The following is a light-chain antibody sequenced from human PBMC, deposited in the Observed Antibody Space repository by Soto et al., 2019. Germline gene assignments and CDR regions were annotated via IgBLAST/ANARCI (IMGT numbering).Light chain of an antibody. J-gene: IGLJ1*01. CDR2: AVS. Sequence: QSALTQPASVSGSPGQSITISCTGTSSDVGGYNYVSWYQQHPGKAPKLMIYAVSNRPSGVSNRFSGSKSGNTASLTISGLHAEDEADYSCSSYTSSSTPVFGTGTQLTVL. V-gene: IGLV2-14*01. CDR3: SSYTSSSTPV. CDR1: SSDVGGYNY.